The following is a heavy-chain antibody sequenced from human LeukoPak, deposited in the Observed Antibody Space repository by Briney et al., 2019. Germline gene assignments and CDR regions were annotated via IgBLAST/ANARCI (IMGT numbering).Heavy chain of an antibody. J-gene: IGHJ6*02. Sequence: GGSLRLSCAASGFTFSSYAMSWVRQARGKGLEWVSGVSGSGGSTYYADSVKGRFTISRDNSKNTLYLQMNSLRAEDTAVYYCAKTGPNTYGRIYYGMDVWGQGTTVTVSS. CDR3: AKTGPNTYGRIYYGMDV. D-gene: IGHD5-18*01. CDR1: GFTFSSYA. CDR2: VSGSGGST. V-gene: IGHV3-23*01.